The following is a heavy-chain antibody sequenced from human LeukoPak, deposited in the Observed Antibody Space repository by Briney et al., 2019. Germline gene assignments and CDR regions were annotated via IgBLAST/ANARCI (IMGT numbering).Heavy chain of an antibody. CDR3: ARDRDTVTFFDY. Sequence: GGSLRLSCAASGFTFSSYAMSWVRQAPGKGLEWVAVISYDGIDKNYADSVKGRFTISRDNSKNTLYLQMNSLRTEDTAVYYCARDRDTVTFFDYWGQGTLVTVSS. CDR1: GFTFSSYA. CDR2: ISYDGIDK. J-gene: IGHJ4*02. V-gene: IGHV3-30*04. D-gene: IGHD4-17*01.